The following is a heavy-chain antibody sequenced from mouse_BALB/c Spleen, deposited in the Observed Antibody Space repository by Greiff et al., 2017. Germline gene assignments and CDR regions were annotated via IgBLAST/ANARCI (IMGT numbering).Heavy chain of an antibody. CDR1: GFNIKDTY. CDR2: IDPANGNT. Sequence: VQLQQSGAELVKPGASVKLSCTASGFNIKDTYMHWVKQRPEQGLEWIGRIDPANGNTKYDPKFQGKATITADTSSNTAYLQLSSLTSEDTAVYYCARWGYGYDYYAMDYWGQGTSVTVSS. V-gene: IGHV14-3*02. CDR3: ARWGYGYDYYAMDY. J-gene: IGHJ4*01. D-gene: IGHD1-2*01.